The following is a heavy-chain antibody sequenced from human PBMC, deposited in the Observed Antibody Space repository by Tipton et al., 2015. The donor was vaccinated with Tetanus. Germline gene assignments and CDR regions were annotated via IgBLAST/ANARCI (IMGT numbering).Heavy chain of an antibody. Sequence: LSLTCAASGFTFSTYSMTWVRQAPGKGLEWVSAMSGSGGATYYADSVRGRFTISRDSSKHTLYLQMNSLSAEDTAVYYCAKGPPDYYNWNYFDYWGQGTLVTVSS. V-gene: IGHV3-23*01. CDR1: GFTFSTYS. J-gene: IGHJ4*02. CDR3: AKGPPDYYNWNYFDY. CDR2: MSGSGGAT. D-gene: IGHD1-20*01.